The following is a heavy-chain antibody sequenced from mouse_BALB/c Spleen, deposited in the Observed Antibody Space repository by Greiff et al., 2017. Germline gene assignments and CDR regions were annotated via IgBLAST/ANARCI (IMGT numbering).Heavy chain of an antibody. D-gene: IGHD4-1*01. Sequence: EVQLVESGPSLVKPSQTLSLTCSVTGDSITSGYWNWIRKFPGNKLEYMGYISYSGSTYYNPSLKSRISITRDTSKNQYYLQLNSVTTEDTATYYCARYRTGTYAMDYWGQGTSVTVSS. V-gene: IGHV3-8*02. J-gene: IGHJ4*01. CDR3: ARYRTGTYAMDY. CDR2: ISYSGST. CDR1: GDSITSGY.